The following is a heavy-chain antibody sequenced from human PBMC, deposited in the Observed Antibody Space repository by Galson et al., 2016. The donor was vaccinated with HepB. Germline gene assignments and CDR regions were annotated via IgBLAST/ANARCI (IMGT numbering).Heavy chain of an antibody. J-gene: IGHJ4*02. CDR2: INQDGST. Sequence: SETLSLTCAVSGGSFSAYFWNWIRQPPGKGLEWIGEINQDGSTNYNPSLKSRVTISLDTSRKQVSLKLNSVTAADTAVYYCAREEQVGELGYDIWGQGSLVTVSS. CDR1: GGSFSAYF. CDR3: AREEQVGELGYDI. V-gene: IGHV4-34*01. D-gene: IGHD1-26*01.